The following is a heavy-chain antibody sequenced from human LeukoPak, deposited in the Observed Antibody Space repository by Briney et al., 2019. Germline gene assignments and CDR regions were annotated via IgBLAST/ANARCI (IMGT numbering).Heavy chain of an antibody. V-gene: IGHV3-64D*06. CDR1: GFNFSSYA. CDR3: VRSYGSGTYIDY. J-gene: IGHJ4*02. CDR2: ISGNGGST. D-gene: IGHD3-10*01. Sequence: PGGSLRLSCSASGFNFSSYAMYWVRQAPGKGLEYVSGISGNGGSTYHADAVKGRFTISRDNSKNSLNLQMSSLRAEDTAVYFCVRSYGSGTYIDYWGQVTLVTVSS.